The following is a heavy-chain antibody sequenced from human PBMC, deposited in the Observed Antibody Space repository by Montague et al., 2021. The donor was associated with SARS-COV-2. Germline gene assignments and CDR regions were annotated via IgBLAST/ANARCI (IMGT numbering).Heavy chain of an antibody. J-gene: IGHJ4*02. CDR3: ATSLGVSTNDDF. Sequence: SLRLSCAASGFPFSNKPMSWVRQAPGKGLEWVPAFSISGETTYYADSVKGRFTMSRDNSKNTLYLQMNSLRAEDTAVYYCATSLGVSTNDDFWGQGTLVTVSS. CDR1: GFPFSNKP. D-gene: IGHD3-22*01. CDR2: FSISGETT. V-gene: IGHV3-23*01.